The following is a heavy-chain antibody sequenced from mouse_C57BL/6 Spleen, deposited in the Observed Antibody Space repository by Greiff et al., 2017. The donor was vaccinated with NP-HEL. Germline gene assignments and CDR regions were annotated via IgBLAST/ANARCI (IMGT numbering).Heavy chain of an antibody. V-gene: IGHV1-26*01. J-gene: IGHJ4*01. CDR1: GYTFTDYY. CDR2: INPNNGGT. CDR3: ARRGGDYAMDY. Sequence: VQLQQSGPELVKPGASVKISCKASGYTFTDYYMNWVKQSHGKSLEWIGDINPNNGGTSYNQKFKGKATLTVDKSSSTAYMELRSLTSDDSAVYYCARRGGDYAMDYWGQGTSVTVSS.